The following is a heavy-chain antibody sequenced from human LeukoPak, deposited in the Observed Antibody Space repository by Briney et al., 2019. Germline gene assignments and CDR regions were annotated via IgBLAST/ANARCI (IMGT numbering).Heavy chain of an antibody. CDR3: AKSIAAAATYYYYGMDV. J-gene: IGHJ6*02. CDR1: GFTFSSYA. V-gene: IGHV3-23*01. CDR2: ISGSGGST. Sequence: PGGSLRLSCAASGFTFSSYAMSWVRQAPGKGLEWVSAISGSGGSTYYADSVKGRFTISRDNSKNTLYLQMDSLRADDTAVYYCAKSIAAAATYYYYGMDVWGQGTTVTVSS. D-gene: IGHD6-13*01.